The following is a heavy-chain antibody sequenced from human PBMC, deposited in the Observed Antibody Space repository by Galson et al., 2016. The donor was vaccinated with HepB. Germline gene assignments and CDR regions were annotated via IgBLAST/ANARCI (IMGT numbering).Heavy chain of an antibody. Sequence: SLRLSCAASGFSISHYHMNWVRQAPGKGLEWVSHISRDASRIRYADSAKGRFTISRDVATNSLYLQISSLRVEDTAVCYCVREASGFDPWGRGTLVTVSS. D-gene: IGHD3-3*01. CDR1: GFSISHYH. J-gene: IGHJ5*02. CDR3: VREASGFDP. V-gene: IGHV3-48*03. CDR2: ISRDASRI.